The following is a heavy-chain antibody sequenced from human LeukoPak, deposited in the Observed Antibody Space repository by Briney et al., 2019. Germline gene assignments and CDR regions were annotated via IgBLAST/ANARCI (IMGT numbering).Heavy chain of an antibody. V-gene: IGHV4-4*02. CDR1: GGSISSNW. CDR2: IDHSGST. D-gene: IGHD1-26*01. J-gene: IGHJ5*02. Sequence: SETLSLTCAVSGGSISSNWWSWVRQPPGKGLEWIGEIDHSGSTNYNPSLKSRVTISVDKSESQFSLKLSSVTAADTAVYYCVRVGTCLLLSWGQGTLVTVSS. CDR3: VRVGTCLLLS.